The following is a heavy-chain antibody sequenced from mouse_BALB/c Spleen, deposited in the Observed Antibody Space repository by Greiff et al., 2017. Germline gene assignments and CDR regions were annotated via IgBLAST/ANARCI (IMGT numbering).Heavy chain of an antibody. CDR1: GFTFSSYA. V-gene: IGHV5-9-4*01. Sequence: EVKLVESGGGLVKPGGSLKLSCAASGFTFSSYAMSWVRQSPEKRLEWVAEISSGGSYTYYPDTVTGRFTISRDNAKNTLYLEMSSLRSEDTAMYYCARYRYDEGAWFAYWGQGTLGTVSA. CDR3: ARYRYDEGAWFAY. J-gene: IGHJ3*01. D-gene: IGHD2-14*01. CDR2: ISSGGSYT.